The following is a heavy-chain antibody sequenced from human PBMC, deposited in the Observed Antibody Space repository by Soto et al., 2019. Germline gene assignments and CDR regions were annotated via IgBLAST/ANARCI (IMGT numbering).Heavy chain of an antibody. CDR3: ASSYGSGYRAFDY. Sequence: QVQLVQSGAEVKKPGSSVRVSCKASGDTFSFYSINWVRQAPGLGLEWMGRINPILSMSNYAQRFQGRVTETEDKSTSTAYMELSSLRSEDTAMYYCASSYGSGYRAFDYWGQGALVTVSS. D-gene: IGHD3-10*01. J-gene: IGHJ4*02. CDR1: GDTFSFYS. V-gene: IGHV1-69*02. CDR2: INPILSMS.